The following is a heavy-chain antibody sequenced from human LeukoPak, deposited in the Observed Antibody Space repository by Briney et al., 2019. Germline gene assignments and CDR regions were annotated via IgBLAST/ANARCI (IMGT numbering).Heavy chain of an antibody. J-gene: IGHJ5*02. CDR2: INHSGST. CDR3: ARGGMIWFGELLRDNWFDP. Sequence: SETLSLTCAVYGGSFSGYYWSWIRQPPGKGLEWIGEINHSGSTNYNPSLKSRVTISVDTSKSQFSLKLSSVTAADTAVYYCARGGMIWFGELLRDNWFDPWGQGTLVTVSS. D-gene: IGHD3-10*01. V-gene: IGHV4-34*01. CDR1: GGSFSGYY.